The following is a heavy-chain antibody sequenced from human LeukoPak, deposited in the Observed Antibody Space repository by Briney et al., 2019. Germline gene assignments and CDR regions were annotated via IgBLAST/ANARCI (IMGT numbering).Heavy chain of an antibody. CDR1: GFTFNSFS. CDR2: ISGSGGST. D-gene: IGHD2-15*01. Sequence: GGSLRLSCAASGFTFNSFSMSWVRQAPGKGLEWVSAISGSGGSTYYADSVKGRFTISRDNSKNTLYLQMNSLRAEDTAVYYCAKDEVEVVAATLYDYWGQGTLVTVSS. CDR3: AKDEVEVVAATLYDY. V-gene: IGHV3-23*01. J-gene: IGHJ4*02.